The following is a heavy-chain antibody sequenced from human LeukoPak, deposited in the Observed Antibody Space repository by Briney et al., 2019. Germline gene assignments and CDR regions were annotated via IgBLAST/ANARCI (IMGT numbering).Heavy chain of an antibody. J-gene: IGHJ6*03. Sequence: PGGSLRLSCAAPGFTFSSYAMSWVRQAPGKGLEWVSAISGSGGSTYYADSVKGRFTTSRDNSKNTLYLQMNSLRAEDTAVYYCARRITVTTRNYYMDVWGKGTTVTVSS. D-gene: IGHD4-17*01. CDR2: ISGSGGST. CDR1: GFTFSSYA. V-gene: IGHV3-23*01. CDR3: ARRITVTTRNYYMDV.